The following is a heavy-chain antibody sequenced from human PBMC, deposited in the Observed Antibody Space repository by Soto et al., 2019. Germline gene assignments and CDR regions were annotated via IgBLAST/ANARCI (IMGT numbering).Heavy chain of an antibody. CDR2: ISSSGSTI. J-gene: IGHJ1*01. V-gene: IGHV3-48*03. CDR3: ASRLVVPAATGSVQH. CDR1: GFTFSSYE. Sequence: GGSLRLSCAASGFTFSSYEMNWVRQAPGKGLEWVSYISSSGSTIYYADAVKGRFTISRDNAKNSLYLQMNSLRAEDTAVYYCASRLVVPAATGSVQHWGQGTLVTVSS. D-gene: IGHD2-2*01.